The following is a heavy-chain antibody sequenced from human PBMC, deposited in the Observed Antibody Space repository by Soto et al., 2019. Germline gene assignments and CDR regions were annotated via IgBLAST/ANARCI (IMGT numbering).Heavy chain of an antibody. CDR3: ARMYGLVKHADFGSCYYDY. CDR2: INPSGAST. D-gene: IGHD3-3*01. CDR1: GYSFTNNY. Sequence: QVQLVQSGAEVIKPVASVKISCKASGYSFTNNYINWVRHTPRQWLAWVGLINPSGASTTYAQKYQGRITMTRDRSKRTVYMELSLLRSDDTAVYDCARMYGLVKHADFGSCYYDYWGQGTQVTVYS. V-gene: IGHV1-46*01. J-gene: IGHJ4*02.